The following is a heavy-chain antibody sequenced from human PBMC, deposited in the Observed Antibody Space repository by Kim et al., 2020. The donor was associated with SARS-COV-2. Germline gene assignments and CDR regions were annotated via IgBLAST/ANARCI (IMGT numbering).Heavy chain of an antibody. D-gene: IGHD6-13*01. Sequence: SSIYYADSVKGRFTISRDNAKNSLYLQMNSLRAEDTAVYYCARDYSSSWNWGQGTLVTVSS. CDR3: ARDYSSSWN. J-gene: IGHJ4*02. V-gene: IGHV3-21*01. CDR2: SSI.